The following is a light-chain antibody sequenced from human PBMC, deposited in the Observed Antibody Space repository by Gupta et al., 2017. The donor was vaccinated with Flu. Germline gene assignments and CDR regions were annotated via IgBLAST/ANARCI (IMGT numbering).Light chain of an antibody. CDR1: SSNIGAGYD. CDR3: QSYDSNLSGFVV. V-gene: IGLV1-40*01. Sequence: VLTQPPSGSGAPGQRGTISCNGSSSNIGAGYDVQWYQHLPGTAPKLLIYNNVNRPSGVPGRFSGSNSGNSASLVITGLQADDESLYYCQSYDSNLSGFVVFGGGTKVTVL. J-gene: IGLJ2*01. CDR2: NNV.